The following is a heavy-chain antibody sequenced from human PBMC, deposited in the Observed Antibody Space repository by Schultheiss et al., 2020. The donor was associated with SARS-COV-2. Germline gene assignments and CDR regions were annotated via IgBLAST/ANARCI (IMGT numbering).Heavy chain of an antibody. CDR3: ARKYCSGDTCPDDY. CDR1: GGSISSYY. Sequence: SETLSLTCTVSGGSISSYYWSWIRQPPGKGLEWIGYIYYSGSTNYNPSLKSRVTISVDTSKNQFSLKLSSVTAADTAVYYCARKYCSGDTCPDDYWGQGTLVTVSS. CDR2: IYYSGST. D-gene: IGHD2-15*01. V-gene: IGHV4-59*01. J-gene: IGHJ4*02.